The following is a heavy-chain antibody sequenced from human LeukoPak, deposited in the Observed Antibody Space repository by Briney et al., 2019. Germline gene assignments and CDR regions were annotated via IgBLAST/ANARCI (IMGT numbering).Heavy chain of an antibody. J-gene: IGHJ4*02. V-gene: IGHV4-61*02. D-gene: IGHD5-12*01. CDR2: IYTSGST. Sequence: SETLSLTCTVSGDSISSGNYYWTWIRQPAGKGLEWIGRIYTSGSTNYNPSLKSRVTISVDTSKNQFSLHLSSVTAADTALYYCARRSDSGYDYWGQGTLVTVSS. CDR3: ARRSDSGYDY. CDR1: GDSISSGNYY.